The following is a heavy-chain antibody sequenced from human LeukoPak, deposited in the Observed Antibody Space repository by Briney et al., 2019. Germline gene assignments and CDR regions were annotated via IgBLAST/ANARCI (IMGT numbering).Heavy chain of an antibody. Sequence: ASVKVSCKASGYTFTSDGISWVRQAPGQGLEWMGWISAYNGNTNYAQKLQGRVTMTTDTSTSTAYMELRSLRSDDTAVYYCARVDTAMVRGGWFDPWGQGTLVTVSS. CDR2: ISAYNGNT. V-gene: IGHV1-18*01. CDR1: GYTFTSDG. D-gene: IGHD5-18*01. CDR3: ARVDTAMVRGGWFDP. J-gene: IGHJ5*02.